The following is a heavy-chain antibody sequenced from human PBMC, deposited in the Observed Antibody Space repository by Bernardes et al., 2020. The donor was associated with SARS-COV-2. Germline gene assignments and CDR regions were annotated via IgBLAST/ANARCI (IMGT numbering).Heavy chain of an antibody. CDR3: AREGDISSSSGIDY. Sequence: GGSLRLSCAASGFTFSSYGMHWVRQAPGKGLEWVAVIWYDGSNKYYADSVKGRFTISRDNSKNTLYLQMNSLRAEDTAVYYCAREGDISSSSGIDYWGQGTLVTVSS. CDR1: GFTFSSYG. CDR2: IWYDGSNK. J-gene: IGHJ4*02. D-gene: IGHD6-6*01. V-gene: IGHV3-33*01.